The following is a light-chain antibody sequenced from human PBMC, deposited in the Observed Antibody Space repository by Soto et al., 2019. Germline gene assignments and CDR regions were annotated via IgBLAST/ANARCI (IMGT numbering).Light chain of an antibody. CDR3: QQSFSTPRT. J-gene: IGKJ1*01. CDR1: QTISTY. CDR2: GAS. V-gene: IGKV1-39*01. Sequence: DIQLTQSPSSLSASVGDRVTITCLASQTISTYLNWYQQKPGKAPKLLIYGASSLQSGVPSRFSGSGSGTDFTLTISSLQPEDFGTYYCQQSFSTPRTFGQGTKVDIK.